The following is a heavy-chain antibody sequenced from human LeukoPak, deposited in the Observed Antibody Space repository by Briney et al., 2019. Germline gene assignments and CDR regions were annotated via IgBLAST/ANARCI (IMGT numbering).Heavy chain of an antibody. D-gene: IGHD6-19*01. V-gene: IGHV1-69*05. J-gene: IGHJ5*02. Sequence: SVKVSCKASGGTFSSYAISWVRQAPGQGLEWMGGIIPIFGTANYAQKFQGRVTNTTDESTSTAYMELSSLRSEDTAVYYCARDPSSYSSGWEGDWFDPWGQGTLVTVSS. CDR2: IIPIFGTA. CDR1: GGTFSSYA. CDR3: ARDPSSYSSGWEGDWFDP.